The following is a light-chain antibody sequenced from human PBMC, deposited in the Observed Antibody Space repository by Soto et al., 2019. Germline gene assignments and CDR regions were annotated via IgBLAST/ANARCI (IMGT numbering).Light chain of an antibody. CDR1: QSVSTGY. CDR2: GAS. Sequence: EIVLTQSPGTLSLSPGERATLSCRASQSVSTGYLAWYQQKPGQAPRLLVYGASGRATGIPDRFSGSGSGTDFTLTISSLEPEDSAVYYCQQYGSSPALTFGGGTKVEIK. V-gene: IGKV3-20*01. CDR3: QQYGSSPALT. J-gene: IGKJ4*01.